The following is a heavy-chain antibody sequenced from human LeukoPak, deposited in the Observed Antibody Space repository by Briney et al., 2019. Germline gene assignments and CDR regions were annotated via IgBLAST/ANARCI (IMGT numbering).Heavy chain of an antibody. J-gene: IGHJ4*02. D-gene: IGHD2-8*02. Sequence: GGSLRLSCVASEFTFTTYTMKWVRQAPGKGLEWVSSICGANNSTHYADSVKGRFTISRGNSRNTLYLQMDSLTAEDTAIYYCAKGLTGGCYPPDDYWGQGTLVTVSS. CDR2: ICGANNST. CDR3: AKGLTGGCYPPDDY. V-gene: IGHV3-23*01. CDR1: EFTFTTYT.